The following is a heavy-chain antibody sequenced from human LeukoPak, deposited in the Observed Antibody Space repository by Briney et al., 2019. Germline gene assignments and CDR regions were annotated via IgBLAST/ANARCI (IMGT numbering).Heavy chain of an antibody. CDR3: ARGWPAAGTSYYYYYYMDV. CDR1: GGSVSSYY. J-gene: IGHJ6*03. Sequence: PSETLSLTCTVSGGSVSSYYWSWIRQPAGKGLEWIGRIYTSGSTNYNPSLKSRVTMSVDTSKNQFSLKLSSVTAADTAVYYCARGWPAAGTSYYYYYYMDVWGKGTTVTVSS. CDR2: IYTSGST. D-gene: IGHD6-13*01. V-gene: IGHV4-4*07.